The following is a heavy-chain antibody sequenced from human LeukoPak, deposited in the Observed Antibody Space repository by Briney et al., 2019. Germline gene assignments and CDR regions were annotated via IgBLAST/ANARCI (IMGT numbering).Heavy chain of an antibody. CDR2: INHSGST. CDR3: ARFSSYCANGVCGGNYFDY. CDR1: GGSFSGYY. Sequence: SETLSLTCAVYGGSFSGYYWSWIRQPPGKGLEWFGEINHSGSTNYNPSLKSRVTISVDTSKNQFSLKLSSVTAADTAVYYCARFSSYCANGVCGGNYFDYWGQGTLVTVSS. D-gene: IGHD2-8*01. V-gene: IGHV4-34*01. J-gene: IGHJ4*02.